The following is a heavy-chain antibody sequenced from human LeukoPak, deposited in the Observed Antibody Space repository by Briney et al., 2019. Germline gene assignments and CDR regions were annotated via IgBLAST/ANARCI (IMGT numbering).Heavy chain of an antibody. D-gene: IGHD2-21*02. CDR1: GFTFSSYA. CDR2: ISGSGGST. CDR3: ARDRLEAVTDDNYFDY. J-gene: IGHJ4*02. Sequence: GGSLRLSCAASGFTFSSYAMSWVRQAPGKGLEWVSAISGSGGSTYYADSVKGRFTISRDNSKNTVYLQMNSLRAEDTGVYYCARDRLEAVTDDNYFDYWGQGTLVTVSS. V-gene: IGHV3-23*01.